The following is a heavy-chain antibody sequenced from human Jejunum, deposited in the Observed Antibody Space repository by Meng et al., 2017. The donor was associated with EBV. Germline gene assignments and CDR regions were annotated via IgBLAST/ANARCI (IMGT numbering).Heavy chain of an antibody. CDR3: AGLRYSGYDRAFDY. Sequence: GSGPGLVKPPVPLSLTCTVSGGSVNSGNVYWSWIRQPPGKGLEWIGYIYYSGSTNYLPSLKSRVTISLDTSKNQFSLKLSSVTAADTAVYYCAGLRYSGYDRAFDYWGQGALVTVSS. CDR2: IYYSGST. CDR1: GGSVNSGNVY. D-gene: IGHD5-12*01. V-gene: IGHV4-61*01. J-gene: IGHJ4*02.